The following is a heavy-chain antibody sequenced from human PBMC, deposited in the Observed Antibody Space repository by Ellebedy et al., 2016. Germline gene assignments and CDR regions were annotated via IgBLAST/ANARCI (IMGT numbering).Heavy chain of an antibody. CDR2: ISSSSSYI. CDR1: GFTFSSYS. CDR3: AKVGGTSHYWGFDY. J-gene: IGHJ4*02. D-gene: IGHD3-16*01. V-gene: IGHV3-21*04. Sequence: GESLKISXAASGFTFSSYSMNWVRQAPGKGLEWVSSISSSSSYIYYADSVKGRFIISRDNSKNTLYLQMNSLRAEDAAVYYCAKVGGTSHYWGFDYWGQGTLVTVSS.